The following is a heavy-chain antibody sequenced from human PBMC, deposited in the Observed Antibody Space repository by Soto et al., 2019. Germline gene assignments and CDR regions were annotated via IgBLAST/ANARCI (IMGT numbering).Heavy chain of an antibody. CDR1: GFTFSSYA. CDR3: AKPANGWFSAFDI. CDR2: ISGSGGTT. Sequence: EVQLLESGGGLVQPGGSLRLSCAASGFTFSSYAMSWVRQAPGKGLEWVSAISGSGGTTYYADSVKGRFTFSRDNSKNTLYLQTNSLRAEDTAVYYCAKPANGWFSAFDIWGQGTMVTVSS. J-gene: IGHJ3*02. V-gene: IGHV3-23*01. D-gene: IGHD6-19*01.